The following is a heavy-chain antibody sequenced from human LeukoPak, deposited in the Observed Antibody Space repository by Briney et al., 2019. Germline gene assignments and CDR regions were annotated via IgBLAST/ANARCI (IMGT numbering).Heavy chain of an antibody. CDR2: VNHSGRA. J-gene: IGHJ3*02. D-gene: IGHD7-27*01. CDR3: ARHLTGERAFDI. V-gene: IGHV4-34*01. Sequence: SETLSLTCAVYGGSFDGYYWSWIRQPPGKGLDWIGEVNHSGRANCNPSLKSRATITADTPKNQFSLKVTSVTAADTATYYCARHLTGERAFDIWGQGTLVTVSS. CDR1: GGSFDGYY.